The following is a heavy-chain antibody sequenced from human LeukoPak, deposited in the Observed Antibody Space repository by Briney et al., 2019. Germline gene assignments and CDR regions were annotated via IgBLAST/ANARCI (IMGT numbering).Heavy chain of an antibody. CDR2: IYHSGST. Sequence: PSETLSLTCAVSGGSISSGGYSWSWIRQPPGKGLEWIGYIYHSGSTYYNPSLKSRVTISVDTSKNQFSLKLSSVTAADTAVYYCARVGGAYCGGDCYSKRYYYYGMDVWGQGTTVTVSS. CDR1: GGSISSGGYS. CDR3: ARVGGAYCGGDCYSKRYYYYGMDV. J-gene: IGHJ6*02. D-gene: IGHD2-21*02. V-gene: IGHV4-30-2*01.